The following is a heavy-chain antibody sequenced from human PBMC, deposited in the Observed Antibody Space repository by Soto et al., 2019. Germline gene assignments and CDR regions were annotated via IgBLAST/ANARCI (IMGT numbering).Heavy chain of an antibody. D-gene: IGHD3-22*01. V-gene: IGHV3-23*01. CDR3: AKAMGGYYYDSSGYSSYYGMDV. CDR2: VSASGLNT. J-gene: IGHJ6*02. Sequence: PGGSLRLSCAASGFTFSTYAMAWVRQAPGKGLEWVSGVSASGLNTDYADPVKGRFYISRDNSKNTLYLQMNSLRAEDTAVYYCAKAMGGYYYDSSGYSSYYGMDVWGQGTTVTVSS. CDR1: GFTFSTYA.